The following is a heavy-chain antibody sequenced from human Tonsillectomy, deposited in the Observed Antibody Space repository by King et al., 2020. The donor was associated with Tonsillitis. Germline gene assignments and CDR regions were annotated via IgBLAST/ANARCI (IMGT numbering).Heavy chain of an antibody. J-gene: IGHJ5*02. CDR3: ARGGRLGDYYGSGSYYWFDP. CDR1: GGSFSGYY. CDR2: INHSGST. V-gene: IGHV4-34*01. Sequence: VQLQQWGAGLLKPSETLSLTCAVYGGSFSGYYWSWIRQPPGKGLEWIGEINHSGSTNYNPSLKSRVTISVDTSKNQFSLKLSSETAADTAVYYCARGGRLGDYYGSGSYYWFDPWGQGTLVTVSS. D-gene: IGHD3-10*01.